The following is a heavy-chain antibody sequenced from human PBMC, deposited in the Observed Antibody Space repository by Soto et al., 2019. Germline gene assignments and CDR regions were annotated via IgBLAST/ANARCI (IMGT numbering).Heavy chain of an antibody. CDR1: GYTFTAYY. D-gene: IGHD3-22*01. Sequence: QVQLGQSGAEVKKPGASVKVSCKASGYTFTAYYMHWLRQAPGQGLEWMGWINPNSGGTNYAQRFQGRVTVTNDTSISTTYMELSSLGADDTAVYYCARGDFDSSGNSNAGWFAPWGQGTLVTVSS. CDR2: INPNSGGT. CDR3: ARGDFDSSGNSNAGWFAP. J-gene: IGHJ5*02. V-gene: IGHV1-2*02.